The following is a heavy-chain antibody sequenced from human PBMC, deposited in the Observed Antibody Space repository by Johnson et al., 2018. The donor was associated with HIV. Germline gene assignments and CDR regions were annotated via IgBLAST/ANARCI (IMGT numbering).Heavy chain of an antibody. V-gene: IGHV3-NL1*01. Sequence: QVQLVESGGGVVQPGRSLRLSCAASGFTFSSYGMHWVRQAPGKGLEWVSVIYSGGSTYYADSVKGRFTISRDNSKNTLYLQMNSLRAEDTAVYYCARDDDAFDIWGQGTMVTVSS. CDR3: ARDDDAFDI. CDR1: GFTFSSYG. CDR2: IYSGGST. J-gene: IGHJ3*02.